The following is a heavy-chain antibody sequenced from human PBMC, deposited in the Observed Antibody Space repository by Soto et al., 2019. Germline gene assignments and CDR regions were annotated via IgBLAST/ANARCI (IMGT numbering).Heavy chain of an antibody. Sequence: SETLSLTCAVSGGSFTSNNWWTWVRQPPGQGLEWIGEIYRTGSTNYNPSLKSRVTISLDKSENQFSLKVTSLTAADTAVYYCASRDPGTSADYWGQGTLVTVSP. J-gene: IGHJ4*02. D-gene: IGHD1-7*01. CDR3: ASRDPGTSADY. V-gene: IGHV4-4*02. CDR2: IYRTGST. CDR1: GGSFTSNNW.